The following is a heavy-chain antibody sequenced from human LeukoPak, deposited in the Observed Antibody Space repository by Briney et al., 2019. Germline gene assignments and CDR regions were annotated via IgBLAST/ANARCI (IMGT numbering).Heavy chain of an antibody. CDR2: IKQDGSEK. Sequence: PGGSLRLSCAASGFTFSSYWMSWVRQAPGKGLEWVANIKQDGSEKYYVDSVKGRFTISRDNAKNSLYLQMNSLRAEDTAVYYCARGKELYGSGSFLTVFWGQGTLVTVSS. J-gene: IGHJ4*02. D-gene: IGHD3-10*01. V-gene: IGHV3-7*01. CDR1: GFTFSSYW. CDR3: ARGKELYGSGSFLTVF.